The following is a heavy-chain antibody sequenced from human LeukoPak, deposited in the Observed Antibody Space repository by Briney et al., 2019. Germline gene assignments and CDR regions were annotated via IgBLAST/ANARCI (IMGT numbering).Heavy chain of an antibody. J-gene: IGHJ4*02. Sequence: SETLSLTCTVSGGSISSSSYYWGWIRQPPGKGLEWIGSIYYSGSTYHNPSLKSRVTISVDTSKNQFSLKLSSVTAADTAVYYCAKLLWFGELLRTGYFDYWGQGTLVTVSS. V-gene: IGHV4-39*01. CDR2: IYYSGST. CDR1: GGSISSSSYY. CDR3: AKLLWFGELLRTGYFDY. D-gene: IGHD3-10*01.